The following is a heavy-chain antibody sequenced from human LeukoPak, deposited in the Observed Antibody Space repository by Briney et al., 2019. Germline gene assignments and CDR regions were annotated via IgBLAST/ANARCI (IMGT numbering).Heavy chain of an antibody. V-gene: IGHV3-11*06. J-gene: IGHJ4*02. CDR2: ISGNSGDT. CDR3: ARRAGGYSHPYDY. Sequence: GGSLRLSCAASGFTFSDSYMTWVRQAPGKGLEWLSYISGNSGDTNYADSVKGRFTISRDNAKNSLYLQMNSLRVEDTAVYYCARRAGGYSHPYDYWGQGVLVTVSS. CDR1: GFTFSDSY. D-gene: IGHD4-23*01.